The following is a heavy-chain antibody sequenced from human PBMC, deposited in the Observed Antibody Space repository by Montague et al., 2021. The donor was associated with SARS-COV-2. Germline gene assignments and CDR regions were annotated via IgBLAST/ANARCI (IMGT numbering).Heavy chain of an antibody. J-gene: IGHJ6*04. Sequence: SLRFSCAASGFTFSSHDMRWVRQSPGKGLQWVSAIGTAGDTHYEGSVEGRFTISREDAKSSLSLQMTSLTAGDTAVYYCARAHADSVYHFWSGSVTSTSLDVWGKGTAVTVSS. CDR2: IGTAGDT. D-gene: IGHD3-3*01. CDR1: GFTFSSHD. CDR3: ARAHADSVYHFWSGSVTSTSLDV. V-gene: IGHV3-13*01.